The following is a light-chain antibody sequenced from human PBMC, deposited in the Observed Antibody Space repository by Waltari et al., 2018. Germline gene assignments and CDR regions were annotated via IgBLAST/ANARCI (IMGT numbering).Light chain of an antibody. CDR2: AAS. CDR3: QQSFTTPQNT. J-gene: IGKJ2*01. V-gene: IGKV1-39*01. Sequence: IQIPHPPSSLSASVGDRVTIPCRASQSISIYVNWYQQKPGKAPNPLIYAASSLQSGVPSRFSGSGSGTDFSLTISSLQPGDFATYYCQQSFTTPQNTFGQGTRLEIK. CDR1: QSISIY.